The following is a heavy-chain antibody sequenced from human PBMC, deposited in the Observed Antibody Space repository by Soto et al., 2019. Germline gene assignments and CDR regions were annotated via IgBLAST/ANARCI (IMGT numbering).Heavy chain of an antibody. CDR1: GFTFSSYA. CDR2: ISGSGGST. CDR3: AKADRYCSSTSCYSGDRYYYYYYGMDV. V-gene: IGHV3-23*01. J-gene: IGHJ6*02. Sequence: GGSLRLSCAASGFTFSSYAMSWVRQAPGKGLEWVSAISGSGGSTYYADSVKGRFTISRDNSKNTLYLQMNSLRAEDTAVYYCAKADRYCSSTSCYSGDRYYYYYYGMDVWGQGTTVTVSS. D-gene: IGHD2-2*01.